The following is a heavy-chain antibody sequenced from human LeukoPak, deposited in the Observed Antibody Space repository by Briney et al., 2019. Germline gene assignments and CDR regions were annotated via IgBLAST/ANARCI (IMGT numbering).Heavy chain of an antibody. CDR1: GYTFTSYY. V-gene: IGHV1-46*01. Sequence: GASVESSCKASGYTFTSYYMHWVRQAPGRGLEWMGIINPSGGSTSHAQKFQGRVTMTRDTSTSTVYMELSSLRSEDTAVYYCARGPAAGTDWFDPWGQGTLVTVSS. D-gene: IGHD6-13*01. J-gene: IGHJ5*02. CDR3: ARGPAAGTDWFDP. CDR2: INPSGGST.